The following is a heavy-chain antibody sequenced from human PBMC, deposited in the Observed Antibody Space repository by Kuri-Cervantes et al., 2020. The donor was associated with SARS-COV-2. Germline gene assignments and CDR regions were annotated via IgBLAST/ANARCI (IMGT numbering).Heavy chain of an antibody. CDR1: GGSISSGDYY. Sequence: SCTVSGGSISSGDYYWSWIRQLPGKGLEWIGYIYYSGSTYYNPSLKSRVTISVDTSKNQFSLKLSSVTAADTAVYYCARAPSFDPWGQGTLVTVSS. CDR3: ARAPSFDP. J-gene: IGHJ5*02. V-gene: IGHV4-30-4*01. CDR2: IYYSGST.